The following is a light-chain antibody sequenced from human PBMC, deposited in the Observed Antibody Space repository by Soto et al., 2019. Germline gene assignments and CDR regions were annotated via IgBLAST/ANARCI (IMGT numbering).Light chain of an antibody. CDR2: DVS. CDR1: QNISNY. J-gene: IGKJ1*01. V-gene: IGKV3-11*01. Sequence: IVLIQSPATLSVSPGERATLSCRASQNISNYLIWYQQKPGQAPRLLIYDVSNRATDIPARFSGSGSGTDFTLPISRLGPEDLAVYYCQQRSNWPRTFGQGTKV. CDR3: QQRSNWPRT.